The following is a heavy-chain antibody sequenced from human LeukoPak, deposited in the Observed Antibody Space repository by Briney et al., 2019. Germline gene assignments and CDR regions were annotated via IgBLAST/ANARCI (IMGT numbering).Heavy chain of an antibody. CDR3: ARGHRITSPGLVIKPDAFDM. V-gene: IGHV1-8*01. Sequence: ASVKVSCKASGSTLSNHGIHWVRQATRQGLEWMGWVNPNSGDTDYAQKFRGRVTMTRKTSIGTAYMELSSLTFEDTAVYYCARGHRITSPGLVIKPDAFDMWGQGTMVTVSS. J-gene: IGHJ3*02. D-gene: IGHD3-3*01. CDR2: VNPNSGDT. CDR1: GSTLSNHG.